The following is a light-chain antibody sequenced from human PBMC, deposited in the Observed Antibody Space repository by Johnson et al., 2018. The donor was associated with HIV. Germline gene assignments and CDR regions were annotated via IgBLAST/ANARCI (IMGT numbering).Light chain of an antibody. CDR3: GTWDSSLSVYV. J-gene: IGLJ1*01. CDR1: SSNIGNNY. CDR2: ENN. Sequence: QSVLTQPPSVSAAPGQKVTISCSGSSSNIGNNYVSWYQQLPVTAPKLLIYENNKRPSGIPDRFSGSKSGPSATLGITGLPTGDEADYYCGTWDSSLSVYVFGTGTKVTVL. V-gene: IGLV1-51*02.